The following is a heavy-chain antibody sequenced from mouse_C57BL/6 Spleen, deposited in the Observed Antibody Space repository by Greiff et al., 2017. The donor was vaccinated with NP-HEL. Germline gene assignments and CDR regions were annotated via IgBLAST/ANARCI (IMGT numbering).Heavy chain of an antibody. CDR2: IYPGSGST. V-gene: IGHV1-55*01. D-gene: IGHD2-5*01. Sequence: QVQLQQSGAELVKPGASVKMSCKASGYTFTSYWITWVKQRPGQGLEWIGDIYPGSGSTNYNEKFKSKATLTVDTSSSTAYMQLSSLTSEDSAVYYCAREGAYYSNYEYAMDYWGQGTSVTVSS. J-gene: IGHJ4*01. CDR1: GYTFTSYW. CDR3: AREGAYYSNYEYAMDY.